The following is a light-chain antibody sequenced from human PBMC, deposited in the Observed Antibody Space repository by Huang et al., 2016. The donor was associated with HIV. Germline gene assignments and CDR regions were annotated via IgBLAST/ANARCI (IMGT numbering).Light chain of an antibody. Sequence: EIVMTQSPATLSVSPGDIATLSCRASQSISSNLAWYQQKPGQAPRLLIYGASTRATGIPARFSGSGSGTEFTLTISGLQSQDFAVYYCQQYNNWPRTFGQGTKVEIK. J-gene: IGKJ1*01. CDR2: GAS. CDR3: QQYNNWPRT. CDR1: QSISSN. V-gene: IGKV3-15*01.